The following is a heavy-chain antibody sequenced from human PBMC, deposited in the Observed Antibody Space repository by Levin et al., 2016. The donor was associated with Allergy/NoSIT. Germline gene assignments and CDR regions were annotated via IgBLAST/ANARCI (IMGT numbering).Heavy chain of an antibody. CDR1: GGSFSGYY. V-gene: IGHV4-34*01. D-gene: IGHD5-18*01. CDR3: ARRALRGYSYGFRRAPMYYYGMDV. Sequence: SETLSLTCAVYGGSFSGYYWSWIRQPPGKGLEWIGEINHSGSTNYNPSLKSRVTISVDTSKNQFSLKLSSVTAADTAVYYCARRALRGYSYGFRRAPMYYYGMDVWGQGTTVTVSS. J-gene: IGHJ6*02. CDR2: INHSGST.